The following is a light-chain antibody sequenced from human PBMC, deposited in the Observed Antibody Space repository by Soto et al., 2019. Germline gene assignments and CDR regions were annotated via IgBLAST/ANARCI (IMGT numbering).Light chain of an antibody. CDR2: EAS. Sequence: DIQMTQSPSSLSASVGDRVTITCRASQGISNYLALYQQKPGKLPKLLIYEASTLQSGVPYRFSGSGFGTDFTLTSISLQPEDVAAYYCQKYNSAPFTFGTGTKVDIK. CDR1: QGISNY. CDR3: QKYNSAPFT. V-gene: IGKV1-27*01. J-gene: IGKJ3*01.